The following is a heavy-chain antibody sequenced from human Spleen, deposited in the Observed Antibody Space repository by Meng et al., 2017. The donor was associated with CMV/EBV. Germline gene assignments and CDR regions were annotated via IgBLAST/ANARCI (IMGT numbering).Heavy chain of an antibody. V-gene: IGHV1-2*06. CDR1: GDIFTGYY. J-gene: IGHJ4*02. CDR3: ATDGGHYDLDF. CDR2: ITLKSGGT. Sequence: QVQLDQSGAEVKKPGASVKVSCKASGDIFTGYYMHWLRQAPGQGLEWLGRITLKSGGTNFAQKFQGRVSMTRDTSISTVYMELNRLRSDDTAIYYCATDGGHYDLDFWGQGTLVTVAS. D-gene: IGHD3-3*01.